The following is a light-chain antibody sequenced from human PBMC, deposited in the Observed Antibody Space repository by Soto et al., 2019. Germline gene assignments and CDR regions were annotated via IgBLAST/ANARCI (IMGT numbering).Light chain of an antibody. CDR1: SSDVGSYNL. CDR3: SSYASTSTAV. V-gene: IGLV2-14*02. CDR2: EGT. J-gene: IGLJ1*01. Sequence: QSALTQPASVSGSPGQSITISCTGTSSDVGSYNLVSWYQQHPGKAPKLMIYEGTKRPSGLSNRFSGSKSGNTASLRISGLQAEDEADYYCSSYASTSTAVFGTGTKVTVL.